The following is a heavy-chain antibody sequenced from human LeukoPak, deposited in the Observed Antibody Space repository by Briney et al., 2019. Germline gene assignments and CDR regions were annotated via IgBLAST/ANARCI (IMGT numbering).Heavy chain of an antibody. V-gene: IGHV4-39*01. CDR3: ARAESSGWTGYYFDY. Sequence: SETLSLTCTVSGGSISSSSYYWGWIRQPPGTGLEWIGSIYYSGSTYNNPSLKSRVTISVDTSKNQFSLKLSSVTAADTAVYYCARAESSGWTGYYFDYWGQGTLVTVSS. J-gene: IGHJ4*02. CDR1: GGSISSSSYY. D-gene: IGHD6-19*01. CDR2: IYYSGST.